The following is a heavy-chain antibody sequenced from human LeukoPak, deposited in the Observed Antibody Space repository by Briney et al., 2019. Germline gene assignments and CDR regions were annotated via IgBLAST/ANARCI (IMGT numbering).Heavy chain of an antibody. J-gene: IGHJ4*02. CDR3: AKDNRRHYTSGPNPDSLH. D-gene: IGHD6-19*01. CDR1: GFTFSSYA. Sequence: PGGSLRLSCAASGFTFSSYAMSWVRQAPGKGLEWVSVISGSGGNIYYADSVKGRFTISRDNSKNTLYLQMNSLRAEDTAFYYCAKDNRRHYTSGPNPDSLHWGQGALVTVSS. V-gene: IGHV3-23*01. CDR2: ISGSGGNI.